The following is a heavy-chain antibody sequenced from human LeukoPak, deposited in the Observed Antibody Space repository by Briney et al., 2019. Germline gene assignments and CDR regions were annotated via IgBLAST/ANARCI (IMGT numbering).Heavy chain of an antibody. V-gene: IGHV3-64*01. CDR2: ISSNGDST. CDR3: ARDRPGDV. Sequence: GGSLKLSCAASGFTFSSYEMHWVRQAPGKGLEYVSAISSNGDSTYYANFVKGRFIISRDNSKNTLYLQMGSLRPEDMAVYYCARDRPGDVWGEGTTVTVSS. CDR1: GFTFSSYE. J-gene: IGHJ6*04.